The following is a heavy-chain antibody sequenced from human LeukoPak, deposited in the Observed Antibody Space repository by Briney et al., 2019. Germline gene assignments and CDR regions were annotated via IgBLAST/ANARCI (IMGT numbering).Heavy chain of an antibody. CDR2: ISYDGSNK. Sequence: GRSLRLSCAASGFTFSSYAMHWVRQAPGKGLEWVAVISYDGSNKYYADSVKGRFTISRDNSKNTLYLQMNSLRAEDTAVYYCAKGSSGWYPHFDYWGQGTLVTVSS. V-gene: IGHV3-30-3*01. CDR3: AKGSSGWYPHFDY. CDR1: GFTFSSYA. J-gene: IGHJ4*02. D-gene: IGHD6-19*01.